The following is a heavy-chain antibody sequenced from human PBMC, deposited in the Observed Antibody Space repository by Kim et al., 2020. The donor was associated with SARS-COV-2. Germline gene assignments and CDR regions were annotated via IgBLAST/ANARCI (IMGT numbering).Heavy chain of an antibody. CDR2: ISTGAIAT. J-gene: IGHJ3*02. CDR3: AREAARAPYPFDM. CDR1: GYTFTNYG. V-gene: IGHV1-3*04. Sequence: ASVKVSCKSSGYTFTNYGIHWVRQAPGQGPEWMGWISTGAIATIYLEKFQGRITITKDTSASSAYMELTSLTAEDTAVYFCAREAARAPYPFDMWGQGTM.